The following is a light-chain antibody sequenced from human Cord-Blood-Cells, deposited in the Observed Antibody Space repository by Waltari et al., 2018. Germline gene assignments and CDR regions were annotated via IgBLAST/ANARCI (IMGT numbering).Light chain of an antibody. CDR2: DVS. Sequence: QSALTQPASVSGSPGQSITISCTGTSSDVGGYNYVSWYQQHPGKAPKLMIYDVSKRPSGVSNRFSGSKPGNTASLTISGLQAEDEADYYCSSYTSSSTFVFGGGTKLTVL. CDR3: SSYTSSSTFV. J-gene: IGLJ2*01. V-gene: IGLV2-14*01. CDR1: SSDVGGYNY.